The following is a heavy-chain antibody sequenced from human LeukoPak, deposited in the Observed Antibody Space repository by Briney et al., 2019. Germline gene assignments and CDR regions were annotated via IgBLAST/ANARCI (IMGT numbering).Heavy chain of an antibody. J-gene: IGHJ5*02. CDR2: VYYNGNT. D-gene: IGHD4-17*01. CDR3: ARGEDYGDYLRWFDP. Sequence: SETLSLTCSVSGGSISNYFWSWIRQPPGKGLEWIGYVYYNGNTNYNPSLESRVTMSVDTYKNQFSLKLSSVIAADTAVYYCARGEDYGDYLRWFDPWGQGTLVTVSS. CDR1: GGSISNYF. V-gene: IGHV4-59*08.